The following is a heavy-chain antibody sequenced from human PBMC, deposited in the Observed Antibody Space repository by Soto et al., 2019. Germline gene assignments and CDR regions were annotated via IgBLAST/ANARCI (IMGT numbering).Heavy chain of an antibody. CDR1: GLAASRNY. CDR3: QRYDSSGYHIFDY. V-gene: IGHV3-66*01. D-gene: IGHD3-22*01. CDR2: IYSGGAT. J-gene: IGHJ4*02. Sequence: PGGSLRLSCVVSGLAASRNYMNWIRQAPGKGLEWVSTIYSGGATHYADSVKDRFTISRDDSKNTLYLQMNSLRVEDTAVYYCQRYDSSGYHIFDYWGLGTLVTVSS.